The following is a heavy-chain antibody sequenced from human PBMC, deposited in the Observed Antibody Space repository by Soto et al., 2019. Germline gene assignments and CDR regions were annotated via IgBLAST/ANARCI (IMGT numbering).Heavy chain of an antibody. CDR3: AREVGAGGPDIGYYYFAMDV. V-gene: IGHV1-69*01. CDR1: GGTFSSYA. D-gene: IGHD3-22*01. CDR2: IIPIFGTA. Sequence: QVQLVQSGAEVKKPGSSVKVSCKASGGTFSSYAISWVRQAPGQGLEWMGGIIPIFGTANYAQKFQGRVTITADESTSTAYMELSSLRSEDTAVYYCAREVGAGGPDIGYYYFAMDVWGQGTPVTVSS. J-gene: IGHJ6*01.